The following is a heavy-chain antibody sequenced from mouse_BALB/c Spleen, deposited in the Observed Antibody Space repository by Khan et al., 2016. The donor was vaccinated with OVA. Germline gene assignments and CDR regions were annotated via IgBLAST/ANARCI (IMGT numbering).Heavy chain of an antibody. CDR1: GFSLTTYG. D-gene: IGHD2-10*01. CDR3: ARQPYYHYNIMDY. CDR2: IWSDGTT. V-gene: IGHV2-6-1*01. Sequence: QVQLKESGPGLAAPSQSLSITCTISGFSLTTYGVHWVRQLPGKGLEWLVVIWSDGTTNYNSALKSRLTITKDNSQRQVFLKMNSLQTDDTAIYFCARQPYYHYNIMDYWGQGTSVTVSS. J-gene: IGHJ4*01.